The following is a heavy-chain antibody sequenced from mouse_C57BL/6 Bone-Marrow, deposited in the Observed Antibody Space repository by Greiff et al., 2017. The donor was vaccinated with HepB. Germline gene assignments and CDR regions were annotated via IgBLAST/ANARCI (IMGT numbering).Heavy chain of an antibody. CDR3: ASGAHYYFDY. V-gene: IGHV1-52*01. Sequence: VQLQQPGAELVRPGSSVKLSCKASGYTFTSYWMHWVKQRPIQGLEWIGNIDTSDSETHYNQKFKDKATLTVDKSSSTAYMQLSSLTSEDSAVYYCASGAHYYFDYWGQGTTLTVSS. D-gene: IGHD1-3*01. CDR2: IDTSDSET. J-gene: IGHJ2*01. CDR1: GYTFTSYW.